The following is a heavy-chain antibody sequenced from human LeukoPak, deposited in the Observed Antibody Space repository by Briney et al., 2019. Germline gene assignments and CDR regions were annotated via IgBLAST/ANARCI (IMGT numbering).Heavy chain of an antibody. CDR3: ARDSNSSGWFLYYAMDV. V-gene: IGHV1-2*02. CDR2: INPNSGGT. J-gene: IGHJ6*02. CDR1: GYTFTGYY. Sequence: ASVKVSCKASGYTFTGYYIHWVRQAPGQGLEWMGWINPNSGGTNYAQKFQGRVTMTRDTSISTAYMELSRLRSDDTAVYYCARDSNSSGWFLYYAMDVWGQGITVTVSS. D-gene: IGHD6-19*01.